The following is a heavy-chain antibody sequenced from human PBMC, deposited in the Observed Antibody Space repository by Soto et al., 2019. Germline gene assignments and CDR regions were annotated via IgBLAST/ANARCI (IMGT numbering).Heavy chain of an antibody. Sequence: PGGSLRLSCVASGFTFNNCGMHWVRQAPGKGLEWVAVIWYDGSNKYYADSVKGRFTISRDNSKNTLYLQMNSLRAEDTAVYYCARDRKQWLVRNAFDIWGQGTMVTVSS. CDR1: GFTFNNCG. J-gene: IGHJ3*02. D-gene: IGHD6-19*01. CDR3: ARDRKQWLVRNAFDI. CDR2: IWYDGSNK. V-gene: IGHV3-33*08.